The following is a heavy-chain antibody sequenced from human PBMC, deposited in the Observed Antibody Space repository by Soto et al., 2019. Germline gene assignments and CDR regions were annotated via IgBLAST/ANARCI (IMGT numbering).Heavy chain of an antibody. J-gene: IGHJ4*02. CDR1: GGSIRSNNW. Sequence: QVQLQESGPGLVKPSGTLSLTCAVSGGSIRSNNWWTWFRQPPGKGLEWIGEIYHTGSTNYNPSLKSRVTISVDNSKHQFSLRLSSVTAADTAVYYCASTLKISKFDYWGQGTLVTVSS. D-gene: IGHD3-3*01. V-gene: IGHV4-4*02. CDR3: ASTLKISKFDY. CDR2: IYHTGST.